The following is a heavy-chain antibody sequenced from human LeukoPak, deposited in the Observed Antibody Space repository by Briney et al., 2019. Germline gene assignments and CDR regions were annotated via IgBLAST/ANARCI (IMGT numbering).Heavy chain of an antibody. Sequence: GGSLRLSCAASGFTFSIYAMSWVRQAPGKGLQWVSSITSSGDGTYYADSVKGRFTIPRDNSEHMLYLQMNSLRVEDTAVYFCAKDRPNYYGSNGHYYRRDGDYWGQGTLVTVSS. CDR2: ITSSGDGT. D-gene: IGHD3-22*01. J-gene: IGHJ4*02. CDR3: AKDRPNYYGSNGHYYRRDGDY. V-gene: IGHV3-23*01. CDR1: GFTFSIYA.